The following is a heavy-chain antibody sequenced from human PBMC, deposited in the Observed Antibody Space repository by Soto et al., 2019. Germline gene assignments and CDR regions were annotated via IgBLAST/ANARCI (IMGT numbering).Heavy chain of an antibody. CDR3: TTEEGAYYYDSSGYFNWFDP. V-gene: IGHV3-15*07. CDR1: GFTFSNAW. J-gene: IGHJ5*02. CDR2: IKSKTDGGTT. Sequence: GGSLRLSCAASGFTFSNAWMNWVRQAPGKGLEWVGRIKSKTDGGTTDYAAPVKGRFTISRDDSKNTLYLQMNSLKTEDTAVYYCTTEEGAYYYDSSGYFNWFDPWGQGTLVTVSS. D-gene: IGHD3-22*01.